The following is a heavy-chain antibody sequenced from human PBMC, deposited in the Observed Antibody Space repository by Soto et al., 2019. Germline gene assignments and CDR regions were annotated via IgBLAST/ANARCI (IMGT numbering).Heavy chain of an antibody. V-gene: IGHV3-23*01. CDR3: ATGRGYYPGYFQH. CDR2: ISGSGGST. Sequence: GGSLRLSCAASGFTFSSYAMSWVRQAPGKGLEWVSAISGSGGSTYYADSVKGRFTISRDNSKSTLYLQMNSLRAEDTAVYYCATGRGYYPGYFQHWGQGTLVTVSS. CDR1: GFTFSSYA. J-gene: IGHJ1*01. D-gene: IGHD3-22*01.